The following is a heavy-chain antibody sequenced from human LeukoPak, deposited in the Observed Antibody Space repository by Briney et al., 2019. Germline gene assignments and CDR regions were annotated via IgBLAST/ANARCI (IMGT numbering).Heavy chain of an antibody. J-gene: IGHJ5*02. V-gene: IGHV4-34*01. Sequence: SETLSLTCAVYGGSFSGYYWSWIRQPPGRGLEWIGEINHSGSTNYNPSLKSRVTISVDTSKNQFSLKLSSVTAADTAVYYYARDRRYCSSTSCYTDWFDPWGQGTLVTVSS. CDR1: GGSFSGYY. CDR2: INHSGST. D-gene: IGHD2-2*02. CDR3: ARDRRYCSSTSCYTDWFDP.